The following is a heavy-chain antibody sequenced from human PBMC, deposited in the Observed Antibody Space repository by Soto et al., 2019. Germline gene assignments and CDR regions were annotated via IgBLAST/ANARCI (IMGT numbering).Heavy chain of an antibody. Sequence: PSETLSLTCAVYGGSFSGYYWSWIRQPPGKGLEWIGEINHSGSTNYNPSLKSRVTISVDTSKNQFSLKLSSVTAADTAVYYCARAQVLRYFDWLLTPNYYYYGMDVWGQGTTVTVSS. V-gene: IGHV4-34*01. D-gene: IGHD3-9*01. CDR1: GGSFSGYY. CDR3: ARAQVLRYFDWLLTPNYYYYGMDV. CDR2: INHSGST. J-gene: IGHJ6*02.